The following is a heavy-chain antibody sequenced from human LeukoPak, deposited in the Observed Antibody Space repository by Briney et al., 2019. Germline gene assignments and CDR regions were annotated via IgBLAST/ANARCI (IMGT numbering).Heavy chain of an antibody. J-gene: IGHJ4*02. CDR1: GFTFSNYW. D-gene: IGHD5-12*01. CDR2: IHQHGNEK. V-gene: IGHV3-7*01. CDR3: ARDRGYSGYDLFGY. Sequence: GGSLRLSCAASGFTFSNYWMSWVRQAPGKGLEWVASIHQHGNEKYFVDSVKGRFTISRDNAKNSLYLQMNSLRAEDTAVYYCARDRGYSGYDLFGYWGQGTLVTVSS.